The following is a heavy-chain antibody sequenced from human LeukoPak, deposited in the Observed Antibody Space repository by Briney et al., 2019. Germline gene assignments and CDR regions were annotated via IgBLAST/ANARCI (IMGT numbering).Heavy chain of an antibody. CDR1: GGSISNGGYY. J-gene: IGHJ3*02. CDR3: ARHPDAFDI. Sequence: SETLSLTCTVSGGSISNGGYYWSWIRQHPGKGLEWIGYIFYSGITYYNPSLKSRVTISVDRSKNQFSLNLNSVTAADTAVYYCARHPDAFDIWGQGTMVTVSS. V-gene: IGHV4-31*03. CDR2: IFYSGIT.